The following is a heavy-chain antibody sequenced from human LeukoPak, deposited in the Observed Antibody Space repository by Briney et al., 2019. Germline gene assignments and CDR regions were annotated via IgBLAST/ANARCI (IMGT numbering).Heavy chain of an antibody. CDR2: IYHSGST. D-gene: IGHD5-12*01. V-gene: IGHV4-59*08. CDR3: ARHEGGYTWYLGL. CDR1: GGSISSYY. J-gene: IGHJ2*01. Sequence: SETLSLTCTVSGGSISSYYWSWIRQPPGKGLEWIGYIYHSGSTNYNPSLKSRVTISVDTSKNQFSLKLSSVTAADTAVYYCARHEGGYTWYLGLWGRGTLVTVSS.